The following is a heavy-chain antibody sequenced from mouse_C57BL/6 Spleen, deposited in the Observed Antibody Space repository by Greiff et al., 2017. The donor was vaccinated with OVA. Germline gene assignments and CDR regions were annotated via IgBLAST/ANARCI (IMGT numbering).Heavy chain of an antibody. J-gene: IGHJ3*01. Sequence: EVQLQQSGPELVKPGASVKIPCKASGYTFTDYNMDWVKQSHGQSLEWIGYINPNNGGTIYNQKFKGKATLTVDTSSSTAYMEVRSLTSEDTAVYYCARHDGYRSWFAYWGQGTLVTVSA. CDR2: INPNNGGT. V-gene: IGHV1-18*01. CDR3: ARHDGYRSWFAY. D-gene: IGHD2-3*01. CDR1: GYTFTDYN.